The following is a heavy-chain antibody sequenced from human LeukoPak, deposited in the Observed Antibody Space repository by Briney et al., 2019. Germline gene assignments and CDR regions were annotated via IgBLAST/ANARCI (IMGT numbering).Heavy chain of an antibody. CDR2: INPNSGGT. D-gene: IGHD2/OR15-2a*01. V-gene: IGHV1-2*02. CDR3: ARVQIGIYEVDP. Sequence: ASVKVSCTASGYTFTGYYMHWVRQAPGQGLEWMGWINPNSGGTNYAQKFQGRVTMTRDRSISTAYMELSRLRSDDTAVYYCARVQIGIYEVDPWGQGTLVTVSS. CDR1: GYTFTGYY. J-gene: IGHJ5*02.